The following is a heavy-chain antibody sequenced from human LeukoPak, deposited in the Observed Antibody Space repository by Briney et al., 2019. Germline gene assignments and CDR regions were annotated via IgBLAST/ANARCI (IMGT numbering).Heavy chain of an antibody. CDR3: ANGRSGYIRSLDY. D-gene: IGHD6-25*01. V-gene: IGHV3-23*01. CDR1: GFSFSSYS. J-gene: IGHJ4*02. CDR2: ISGSGGST. Sequence: PGGSLRLSCTASGFSFSSYSMNWVRQAPGKGLEWVSGISGSGGSTFYADSVKGRFTISRDNSKNTLYLQMSRLRAEDTAVYYCANGRSGYIRSLDYWRQGPVVTVSS.